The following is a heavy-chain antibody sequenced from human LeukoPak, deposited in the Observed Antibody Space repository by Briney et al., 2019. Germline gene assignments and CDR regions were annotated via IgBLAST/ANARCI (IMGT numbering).Heavy chain of an antibody. D-gene: IGHD3-16*02. Sequence: TPSETLSLTCTVSGGSISSSSYYWGWIRQPPGKGLEWIGSIYYSGSTYYNPSLKSRVTISVDTSKNQFSLKLSSVTAADTAVYYCARAHDYDYVWGSYRPVYYFDYWSQGTLVTVSS. J-gene: IGHJ4*02. CDR1: GGSISSSSYY. V-gene: IGHV4-39*07. CDR2: IYYSGST. CDR3: ARAHDYDYVWGSYRPVYYFDY.